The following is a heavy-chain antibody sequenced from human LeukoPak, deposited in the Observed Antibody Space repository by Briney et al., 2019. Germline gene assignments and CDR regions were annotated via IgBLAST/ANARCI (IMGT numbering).Heavy chain of an antibody. J-gene: IGHJ1*01. CDR3: AKDLRSLSGYLQH. V-gene: IGHV3-30*18. CDR1: GFTFSSYG. D-gene: IGHD1-26*01. CDR2: ISYDGSNK. Sequence: GGSLRLSCAASGFTFSSYGMHWVRQAPGKGLEWVAVISYDGSNKYYGDSVKGRFTISRDNSKNTLYLQMNSLRAEDTAVYYCAKDLRSLSGYLQHWGPGTLVTVSS.